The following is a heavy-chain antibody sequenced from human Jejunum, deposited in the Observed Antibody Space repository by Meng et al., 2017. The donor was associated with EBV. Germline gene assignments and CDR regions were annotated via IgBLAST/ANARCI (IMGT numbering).Heavy chain of an antibody. V-gene: IGHV1-8*01. D-gene: IGHD5-24*01. Sequence: HVQLVQSGAEVKKPGASVKVSRKASGYTFTTHHINWVRPATGQGLEYMGWMSPDNGDTGYAQNFQGRLTMTRDTSISTAYMELSSLTSDDTAVYYCARGDGYNLYWGQGTLVTVSS. CDR1: GYTFTTHH. CDR2: MSPDNGDT. CDR3: ARGDGYNLY. J-gene: IGHJ4*02.